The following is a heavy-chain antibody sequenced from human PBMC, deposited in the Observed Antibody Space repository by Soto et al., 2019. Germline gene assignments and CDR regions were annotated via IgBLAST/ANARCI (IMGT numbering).Heavy chain of an antibody. CDR1: GGSVSSGSYY. CDR2: LYYSGSN. Sequence: SETLSLTCTVSGGSVSSGSYYWSWIRQPPGKGLEYIGYLYYSGSNHYNPSLKSRVTISVDTPKNQFSLKLTSVTAADTAIYYCARGQAFWTGYYRMPYYFDYWGQGTLVTVS. D-gene: IGHD3-3*01. CDR3: ARGQAFWTGYYRMPYYFDY. V-gene: IGHV4-61*01. J-gene: IGHJ4*02.